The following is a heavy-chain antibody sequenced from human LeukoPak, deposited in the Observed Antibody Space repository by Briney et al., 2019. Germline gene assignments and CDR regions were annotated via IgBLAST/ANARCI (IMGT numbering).Heavy chain of an antibody. V-gene: IGHV1-2*02. J-gene: IGHJ5*02. Sequence: ASVKVSCKASGYTFTGYYMHWVRQAPGQGLEWMGWVNPNSGGTNYAQKFQGRVTMTRDTSISTAYMELSRLRSDDTAVYYCARVWFGELLFDPWGQGTLVTVSS. CDR1: GYTFTGYY. CDR3: ARVWFGELLFDP. CDR2: VNPNSGGT. D-gene: IGHD3-10*01.